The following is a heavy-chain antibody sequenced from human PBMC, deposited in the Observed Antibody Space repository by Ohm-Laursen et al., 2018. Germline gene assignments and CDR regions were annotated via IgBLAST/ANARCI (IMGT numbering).Heavy chain of an antibody. J-gene: IGHJ4*02. Sequence: RESLKISCKGSGYSFNSYWIGWVRQMPGKGLEWMGIIYPGDSDTTYSPSFQGQVTISVDKSTSTAYLQWSSLKASDTAIYYCARHSSATIVRFDYWGQGTLVTVSS. CDR3: ARHSSATIVRFDY. D-gene: IGHD5-24*01. CDR2: IYPGDSDT. CDR1: GYSFNSYW. V-gene: IGHV5-51*01.